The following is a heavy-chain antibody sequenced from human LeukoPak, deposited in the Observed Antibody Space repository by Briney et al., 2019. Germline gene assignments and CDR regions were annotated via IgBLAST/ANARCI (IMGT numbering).Heavy chain of an antibody. V-gene: IGHV3-23*01. CDR1: GFTFSNYA. Sequence: GGSLRLSCAVAGFTFSNYAMTWVRQAPGRGLEWVSTVSGSGDSTYYADSVKGRCTISRDHSIGTVSLHMNSLRAEDTALYYCAKVRGPGNLNYINMDVWGKGTMVTVSS. CDR3: AKVRGPGNLNYINMDV. CDR2: VSGSGDST. J-gene: IGHJ6*03. D-gene: IGHD3-10*01.